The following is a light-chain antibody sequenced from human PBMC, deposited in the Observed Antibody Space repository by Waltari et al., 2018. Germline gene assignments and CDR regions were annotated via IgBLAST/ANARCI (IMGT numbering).Light chain of an antibody. V-gene: IGLV1-36*01. Sequence: QSVLTQTLSVSEAPRQRVTIPCSGCRYNIGNTAVNWYQQVPGKAPKLLVFADDLLPSGVSDRFSGSKSGTSASLAISGLRSEDEGVYFCAAWDDSLKGVLFGGGTKLTVL. CDR2: ADD. J-gene: IGLJ2*01. CDR1: RYNIGNTA. CDR3: AAWDDSLKGVL.